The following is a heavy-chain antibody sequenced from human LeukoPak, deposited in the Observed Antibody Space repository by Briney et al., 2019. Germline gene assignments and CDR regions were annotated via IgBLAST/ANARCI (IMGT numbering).Heavy chain of an antibody. CDR2: IIPIFGTA. CDR1: GGTFSSYA. V-gene: IGHV1-69*01. D-gene: IGHD2-2*01. Sequence: SVEVSCKASGGTFSSYAISWVRQAPGQGLEWMGGIIPIFGTANYAQKFQGRVTITADESTSTAYMELSSLRSEDTAVYYCAREGVVVVPAARHNWFDPWGQGTLVTVSS. J-gene: IGHJ5*02. CDR3: AREGVVVVPAARHNWFDP.